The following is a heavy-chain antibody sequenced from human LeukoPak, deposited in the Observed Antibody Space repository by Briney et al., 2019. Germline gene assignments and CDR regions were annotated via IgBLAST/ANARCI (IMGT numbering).Heavy chain of an antibody. Sequence: PGRSLRLSCAASGFTFDDYAMHWVRQAPGKGLEWVSGISWNSGSIGYADSVKGRFTISRDNAKNSLYLQMNSLRAEATDLYYCAKGVEVVPAAAHYFDYWGQGTLVTVSS. CDR3: AKGVEVVPAAAHYFDY. J-gene: IGHJ4*02. CDR2: ISWNSGSI. CDR1: GFTFDDYA. V-gene: IGHV3-9*01. D-gene: IGHD2-2*01.